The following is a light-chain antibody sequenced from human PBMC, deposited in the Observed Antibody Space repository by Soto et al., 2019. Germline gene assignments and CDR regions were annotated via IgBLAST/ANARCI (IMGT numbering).Light chain of an antibody. CDR2: WAS. CDR3: QQHYSNPT. V-gene: IGKV4-1*01. Sequence: DIVMTQSPDALAVSLGERDTINCQSSQNVLYTANNEKYLSWYQHKPGQPPKLLIYWASTRESGVTDRFSGSVSWTDFTLTFRSVQAEDVAVSYCQQHYSNPTFGHGTKVEIK. CDR1: QNVLYTANNEKY. J-gene: IGKJ1*01.